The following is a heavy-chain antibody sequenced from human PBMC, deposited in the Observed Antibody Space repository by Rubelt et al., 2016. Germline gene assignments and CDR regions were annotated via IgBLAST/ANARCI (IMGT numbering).Heavy chain of an antibody. D-gene: IGHD1-26*01. CDR3: ASSSGSYYSLDY. CDR1: GYTFTGYY. V-gene: IGHV1-2*02. CDR2: INPNRGGP. J-gene: IGHJ4*02. Sequence: QVQLVQSGAEVKKPGASVKVSCNASGYTFTGYYMHWLRQAPGQGLAGMGWINPNRGGPNYAQKVQGRVTMTRDTSISTAYMGLSRLRSDDTAVYYCASSSGSYYSLDYWGQGTLVTVSS.